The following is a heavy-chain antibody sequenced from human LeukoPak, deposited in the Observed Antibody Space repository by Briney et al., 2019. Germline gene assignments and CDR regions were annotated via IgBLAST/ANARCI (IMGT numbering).Heavy chain of an antibody. CDR1: GFTFSSYA. D-gene: IGHD6-19*01. CDR3: ARDQDSSGWYTFDY. J-gene: IGHJ4*02. Sequence: EGSLRLSCAASGFTFSSYAMHWVRQAPGKGLEWVAVISYDGSNKYYADSVKGRFTISRDNSKNTLYLQMNSLRAEDTAVYYCARDQDSSGWYTFDYWGQGTLVTVSS. CDR2: ISYDGSNK. V-gene: IGHV3-30*04.